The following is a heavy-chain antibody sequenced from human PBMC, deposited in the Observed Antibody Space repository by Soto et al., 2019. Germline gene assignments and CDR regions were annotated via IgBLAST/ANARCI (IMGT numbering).Heavy chain of an antibody. CDR3: ARAGDGSGYSEGSWFDP. CDR2: ISYDGSNK. CDR1: GFTFSSYA. J-gene: IGHJ5*02. D-gene: IGHD3-22*01. Sequence: QVQLVESGGGVVQPGRSLRLSCAASGFTFSSYAMHWVRQAPGKGLEWVAVISYDGSNKYYADSVKGRFTISRDNSKNTLYLQMNSLRAEDTAVYYCARAGDGSGYSEGSWFDPWGQGTLVTVSS. V-gene: IGHV3-30-3*01.